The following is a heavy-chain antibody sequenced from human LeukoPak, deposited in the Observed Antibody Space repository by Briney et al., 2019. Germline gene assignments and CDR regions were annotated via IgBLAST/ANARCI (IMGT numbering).Heavy chain of an antibody. CDR1: GFTFSTYA. V-gene: IGHV3-30-3*01. CDR2: ISYDGSNE. D-gene: IGHD6-13*01. CDR3: ARYSSSGVDY. Sequence: GRSLRLSCAASGFTFSTYAMHWVRQAPGKELEWVALISYDGSNEYYADSVRGRFTISRDNSKNTLYLQMNSLRAEDTAVYYCARYSSSGVDYWGQGTLVTVSS. J-gene: IGHJ4*02.